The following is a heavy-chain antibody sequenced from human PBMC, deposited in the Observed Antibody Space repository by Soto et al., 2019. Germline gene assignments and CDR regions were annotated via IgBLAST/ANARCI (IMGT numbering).Heavy chain of an antibody. CDR1: GGSISSGGYY. Sequence: PSETLSLTCTVSGGSISSGGYYWSWIRQHPGKGLEWIGYIYYSGSTYYNPSLKSRVTISVDTSKNQFSLKLSSVTAADTAVYYCARNDYSAPFRWFDPWGQGTLVTVSS. CDR3: ARNDYSAPFRWFDP. D-gene: IGHD4-17*01. J-gene: IGHJ5*02. V-gene: IGHV4-31*03. CDR2: IYYSGST.